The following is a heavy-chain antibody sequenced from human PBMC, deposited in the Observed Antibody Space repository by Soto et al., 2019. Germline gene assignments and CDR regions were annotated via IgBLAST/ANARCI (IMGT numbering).Heavy chain of an antibody. CDR2: LGFDGGGR. J-gene: IGHJ6*02. CDR1: GFDFSSYG. D-gene: IGHD1-26*01. CDR3: AIEPVGPDYAMDV. V-gene: IGHV3-33*01. Sequence: QKQLLESGGGVVQPGRSLRLSCAASGFDFSSYGMHWVRQTPGKGLEWVAVLGFDGGGRYYADSVKGRFTISRDNSKKMLYLQMDSLRVEDTALYYCAIEPVGPDYAMDVWGQGTTVTVSS.